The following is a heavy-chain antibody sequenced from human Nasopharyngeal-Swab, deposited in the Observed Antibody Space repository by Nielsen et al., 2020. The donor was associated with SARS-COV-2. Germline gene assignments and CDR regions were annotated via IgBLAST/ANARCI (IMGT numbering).Heavy chain of an antibody. CDR1: GYTLTELS. CDR2: FDPEDGET. D-gene: IGHD3-22*01. Sequence: ASVKVSCKVSGYTLTELSMHWVRQAPGKGLEWMGGFDPEDGETIYAQKFQGRVTMTEDTSTDTAYMELSSLRSEDTAVYYCARDRGEAANYYDSSGSFDYWGQGTLVTVSS. J-gene: IGHJ4*02. CDR3: ARDRGEAANYYDSSGSFDY. V-gene: IGHV1-24*01.